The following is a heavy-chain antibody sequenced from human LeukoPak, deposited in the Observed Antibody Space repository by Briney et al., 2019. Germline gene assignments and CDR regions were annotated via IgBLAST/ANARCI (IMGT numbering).Heavy chain of an antibody. CDR3: ARSNYYGSGSYYNWFDP. CDR2: IYYSGST. D-gene: IGHD3-10*01. Sequence: SETLPLTCTVSGGSISSSSYYWGWIRQPPGKGLEWIGSIYYSGSTYYNPSLKSRVTISVDTSKNQFSLKLSSVTAADTAVYYCARSNYYGSGSYYNWFDPWGQGTLVTVSS. J-gene: IGHJ5*02. V-gene: IGHV4-39*07. CDR1: GGSISSSSYY.